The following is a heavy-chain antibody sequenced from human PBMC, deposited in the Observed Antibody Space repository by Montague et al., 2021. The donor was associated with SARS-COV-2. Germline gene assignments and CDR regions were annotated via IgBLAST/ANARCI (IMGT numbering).Heavy chain of an antibody. J-gene: IGHJ2*01. D-gene: IGHD5-12*01. CDR3: ARTTWLRGYFDL. CDR1: GDSIRSSSYY. Sequence: SETLSLTCTVSGDSIRSSSYYWGWIRQPPGKGLECIGSIYYSWSTYYNPSLKSRVTISVDTSKNHFSLKLISVTAADTSVYYCARTTWLRGYFDLWGRGTLVTVSS. V-gene: IGHV4-39*07. CDR2: IYYSWST.